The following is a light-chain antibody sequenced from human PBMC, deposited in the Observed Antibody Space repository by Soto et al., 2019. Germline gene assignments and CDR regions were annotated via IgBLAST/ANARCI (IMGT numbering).Light chain of an antibody. CDR1: QSIGTY. J-gene: IGKJ4*01. CDR2: DAS. CDR3: QQRNPLT. Sequence: EIVLTQSPATPSLSPGERATLSCRASQSIGTYLAWYQQKPGQAPRLLIYDASNRATGIPARFSGGGSGTDFTLTISSLEPEDFAVYYCQQRNPLTFGGGTKVEIK. V-gene: IGKV3-11*01.